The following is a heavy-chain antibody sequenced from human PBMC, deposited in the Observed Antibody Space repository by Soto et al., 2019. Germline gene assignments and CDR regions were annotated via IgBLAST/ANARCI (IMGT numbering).Heavy chain of an antibody. J-gene: IGHJ4*02. CDR3: AHTIAVAGLTNEPFDY. CDR2: IYWDDDK. CDR1: GFSLSTSGVG. D-gene: IGHD6-19*01. V-gene: IGHV2-5*02. Sequence: QITLKESGPTLVKPTQTLTLTCTFSGFSLSTSGVGVGWIRQPPGKALEWLALIYWDDDKRYSPSLKSRLTTTXATTKXXVVLTMTNMDPVDTATYYCAHTIAVAGLTNEPFDYWGQGTLVTVSS.